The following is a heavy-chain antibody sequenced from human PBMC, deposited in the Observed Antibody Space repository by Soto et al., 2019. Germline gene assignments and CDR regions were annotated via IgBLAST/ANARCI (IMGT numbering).Heavy chain of an antibody. CDR1: GDSVSSNSAA. D-gene: IGHD4-17*01. Sequence: PSQTLSLTCAISGDSVSSNSAAWNWIRQSPSRGLEWLGRTYYRSKWYNDYAVSVKSRITINPDTSKNQFSLQLNSVTPEDTAVYYCAREGDRXHYGRGARGYYYYGMDVWGQGTTVTVSS. CDR3: AREGDRXHYGRGARGYYYYGMDV. V-gene: IGHV6-1*01. CDR2: TYYRSKWYN. J-gene: IGHJ6*02.